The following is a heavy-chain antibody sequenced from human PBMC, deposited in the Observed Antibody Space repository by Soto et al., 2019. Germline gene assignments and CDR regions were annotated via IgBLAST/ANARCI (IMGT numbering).Heavy chain of an antibody. J-gene: IGHJ3*02. D-gene: IGHD5-18*01. V-gene: IGHV3-9*01. Sequence: EVQLVESGGGLVQPGRSLRLSCAASGFTFDDYAMHWVRQAPGKGLEWVSGISWNSGSIGYADSVKGRFTISRDNAKNSLYLQMNSLRAEDTALYYCAKGRGYSYADAFDIWGQGTMVTVSS. CDR1: GFTFDDYA. CDR3: AKGRGYSYADAFDI. CDR2: ISWNSGSI.